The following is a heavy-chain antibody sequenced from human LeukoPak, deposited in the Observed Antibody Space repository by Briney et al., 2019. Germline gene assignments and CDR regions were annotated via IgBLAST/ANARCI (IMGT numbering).Heavy chain of an antibody. CDR3: ARDEAYCGGNCYHFDY. CDR1: GYTFTGYY. CDR2: INPNSGGT. D-gene: IGHD2-21*01. V-gene: IGHV1-2*02. Sequence: GASVKVSCKASGYTFTGYYMHWVRQAPGQGLEWMGWINPNSGGTNYAQKFQGRVTMTRDTSISTAYMELSRLRSDDTAVYYCARDEAYCGGNCYHFDYWGQGTLVTVSS. J-gene: IGHJ4*02.